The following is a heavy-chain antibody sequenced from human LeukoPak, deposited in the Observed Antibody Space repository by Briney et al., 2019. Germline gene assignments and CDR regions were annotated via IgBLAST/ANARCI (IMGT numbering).Heavy chain of an antibody. CDR1: GFTVSSNY. D-gene: IGHD1-26*01. Sequence: GGSLRLSCAASGFTVSSNYMSWVRQAPGKGLEWVSVIYSGGSTYYADSVKGRFTISRDNSKNTLYLQMNGLRAEDTAVYYCARVNEWELRFDYWGQGTLVTVSS. V-gene: IGHV3-53*01. J-gene: IGHJ4*02. CDR2: IYSGGST. CDR3: ARVNEWELRFDY.